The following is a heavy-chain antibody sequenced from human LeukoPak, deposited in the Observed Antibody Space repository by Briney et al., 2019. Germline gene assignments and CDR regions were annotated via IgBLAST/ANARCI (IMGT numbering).Heavy chain of an antibody. J-gene: IGHJ6*03. Sequence: SVKVSCKASGYTFTAHYMHWVRQAPGQGLEWMGGIIPIFGTANYAQKFQGRVTITADESTSTAYMELSSLRSEDTAVYYCARGSTSCYKAVCFGRTTPLQVDYYYMDVWGKGTTVTVSS. CDR3: ARGSTSCYKAVCFGRTTPLQVDYYYMDV. D-gene: IGHD2-2*02. V-gene: IGHV1-69*13. CDR1: GYTFTAHY. CDR2: IIPIFGTA.